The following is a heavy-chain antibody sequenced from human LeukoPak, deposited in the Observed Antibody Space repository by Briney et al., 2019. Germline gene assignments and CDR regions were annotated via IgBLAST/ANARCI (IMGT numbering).Heavy chain of an antibody. CDR3: ARDLQQQLVL. J-gene: IGHJ4*02. CDR1: GFSFSSYN. D-gene: IGHD6-13*01. CDR2: ISSSGSTI. V-gene: IGHV3-48*03. Sequence: GGSLRLSCEASGFSFSSYNMDWVRQAPGKGLEWVSYISSSGSTIYYADSVKGRFTISRDNAKNSLYLQMNSLRAEDTAVYYCARDLQQQLVLWGQGTLVTVSS.